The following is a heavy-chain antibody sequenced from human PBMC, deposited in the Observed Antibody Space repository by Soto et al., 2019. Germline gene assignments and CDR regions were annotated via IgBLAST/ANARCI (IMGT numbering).Heavy chain of an antibody. CDR2: INPSGGST. V-gene: IGHV1-46*01. CDR1: GYAFTSYF. J-gene: IGHJ4*02. D-gene: IGHD2-15*01. Sequence: ASVKVSCKASGYAFTSYFMHWVRQAPGQGLEWMGIINPSGGSTSYAQKFQGRVTMTRDTSTSTVYMELSSLRSEDTAVYYCARQYCSGGNCYTHDYWGQGTLVTVSS. CDR3: ARQYCSGGNCYTHDY.